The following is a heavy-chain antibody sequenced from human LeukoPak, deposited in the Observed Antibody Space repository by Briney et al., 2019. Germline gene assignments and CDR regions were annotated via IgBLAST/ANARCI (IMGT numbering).Heavy chain of an antibody. Sequence: PSETLSLTCTVSGGSIRSYYWSWIRQPPGKGLEWIGFSDYSGSANYNSSLKSRVTISIDTSKNQFSLKLSSVTAADTAVYYCARDHLVRGVITYWGQGTLVTVSS. CDR1: GGSIRSYY. J-gene: IGHJ4*02. CDR2: SDYSGSA. V-gene: IGHV4-59*12. D-gene: IGHD3-10*01. CDR3: ARDHLVRGVITY.